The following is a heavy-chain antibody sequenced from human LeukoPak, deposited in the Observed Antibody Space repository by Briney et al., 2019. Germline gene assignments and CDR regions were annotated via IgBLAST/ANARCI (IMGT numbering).Heavy chain of an antibody. V-gene: IGHV3-30*02. D-gene: IGHD2-2*01. Sequence: GGSLRLSCAASGFTFSSYGMHWVRQAPGKGLEWVAFIRYDGSNKYCADSVKGRFTISRDNSKNTLYLQMNSLRAEDTAVYYCAKERYCSSTSCYGDDAFDIWGQGTMVTVSS. CDR1: GFTFSSYG. J-gene: IGHJ3*02. CDR3: AKERYCSSTSCYGDDAFDI. CDR2: IRYDGSNK.